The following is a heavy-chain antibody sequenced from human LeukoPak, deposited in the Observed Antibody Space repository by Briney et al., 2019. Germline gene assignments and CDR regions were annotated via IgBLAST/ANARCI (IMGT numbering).Heavy chain of an antibody. V-gene: IGHV4-30-2*01. D-gene: IGHD1-26*01. CDR2: IYHSGST. CDR1: GGSISSGGYY. CDR3: ARKWGPDPYFDY. J-gene: IGHJ4*02. Sequence: SETLSLTCTVSGGSISSGGYYWSWIRQPPGKGLEWIGYIYHSGSTYYNPSLKSRVTISVDTSKNQFSLKLSSVTAADTAVYYCARKWGPDPYFDYWGQGTLVTVSS.